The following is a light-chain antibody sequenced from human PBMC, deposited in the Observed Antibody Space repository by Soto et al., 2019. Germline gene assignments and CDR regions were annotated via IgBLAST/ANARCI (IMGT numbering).Light chain of an antibody. CDR1: QSVSSN. J-gene: IGKJ1*01. CDR3: QHYNNWPRT. CDR2: GAS. Sequence: EIVMTQSPATLSLSPEERATLSCRASQSVSSNLAWYQQKPGQAPRLLIYGASTRATGIPARFSGSGSGTEFTLTISSLQSEDFAVYYCQHYNNWPRTFGQGTKVEIK. V-gene: IGKV3-15*01.